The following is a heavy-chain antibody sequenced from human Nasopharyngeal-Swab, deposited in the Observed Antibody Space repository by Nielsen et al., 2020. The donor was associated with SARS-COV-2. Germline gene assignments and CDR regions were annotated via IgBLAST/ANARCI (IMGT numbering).Heavy chain of an antibody. CDR1: GFTFSSYG. J-gene: IGHJ4*02. V-gene: IGHV3-30*03. CDR3: ARDEMGDLIGYCSSTSCYPDY. Sequence: GGSLRLSCAASGFTFSSYGMHWVRQAPGKGLEWVAVISYDGSNKYYADSVKGRFTISRDNSKNTLYLQMNSLRAEDTAVYYCARDEMGDLIGYCSSTSCYPDYWGQGTLVTVSS. CDR2: ISYDGSNK. D-gene: IGHD2-2*01.